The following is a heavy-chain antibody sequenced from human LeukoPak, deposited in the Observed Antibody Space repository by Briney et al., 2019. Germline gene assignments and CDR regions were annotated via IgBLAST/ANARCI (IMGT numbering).Heavy chain of an antibody. Sequence: PSETLSLTCAVSGGSISSSNWWSWVRQPPGKGLEWIGEIYHSGSTNYNPSLKSRVTISVDKSKNQFSLKLSSVTAADTAVYYCARDSTMVRGRGRTRYNCFDPWGQGTLVTVSS. CDR1: GGSISSSNW. CDR2: IYHSGST. J-gene: IGHJ5*02. V-gene: IGHV4-4*02. D-gene: IGHD3-10*01. CDR3: ARDSTMVRGRGRTRYNCFDP.